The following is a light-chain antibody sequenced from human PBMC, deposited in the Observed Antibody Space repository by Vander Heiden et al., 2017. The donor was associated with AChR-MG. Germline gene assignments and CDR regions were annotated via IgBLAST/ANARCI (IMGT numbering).Light chain of an antibody. Sequence: DVRMTQSPSTLSASIGDTVTITCRASYSIGAYLAWYQQKPGKAPKLLIYKTSVLETGVPSRFSGSGSGTEFTLTISSLQPDDFATYVCQQSHDLYSFGQGTKLEI. J-gene: IGKJ2*01. V-gene: IGKV1-5*03. CDR2: KTS. CDR3: QQSHDLYS. CDR1: YSIGAY.